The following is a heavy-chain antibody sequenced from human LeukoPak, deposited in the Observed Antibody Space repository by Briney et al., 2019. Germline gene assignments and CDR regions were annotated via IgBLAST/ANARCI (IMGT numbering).Heavy chain of an antibody. Sequence: SETLSLTCTASGGPISGYYWIWIRQPPGKGLEWIGNIYNSGSTYYNPSLKSRVTISIDTSKNQFSLKLSSVTAADTAVYYCARRRPDTSMVDYWGQGTLVLVSP. D-gene: IGHD5-18*01. CDR1: GGPISGYY. CDR3: ARRRPDTSMVDY. V-gene: IGHV4-59*08. J-gene: IGHJ4*02. CDR2: IYNSGST.